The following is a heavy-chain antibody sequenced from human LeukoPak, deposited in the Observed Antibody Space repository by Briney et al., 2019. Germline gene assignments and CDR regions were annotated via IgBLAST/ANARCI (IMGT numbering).Heavy chain of an antibody. V-gene: IGHV1-8*01. J-gene: IGHJ4*02. D-gene: IGHD2-21*02. CDR1: VYTLSSYV. CDR2: MNPNIGNT. CDR3: ARGAYCGGDCSDY. Sequence: ASVNLSCKASVYTLSSYVINWVPEATGHGGEWMGWMNPNIGNTGYAQKFQGRVTMTRNTSISTAYMELSSLRSEDTAVYYCARGAYCGGDCSDYWGQGTLVTVSS.